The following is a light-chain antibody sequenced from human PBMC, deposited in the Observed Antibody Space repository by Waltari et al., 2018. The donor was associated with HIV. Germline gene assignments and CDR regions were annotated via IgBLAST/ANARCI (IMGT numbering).Light chain of an antibody. CDR3: QQYFRIPPT. Sequence: DIVMPQSPDSLPVSLGERATLTCTSSRTILFSSDNRNYLAWYQQKPRQPPKLLISWASTRESGVPDRFSGSGSGTDFTLTITRLQAEDVAVYHCQQYFRIPPTFGGGTKVEIK. CDR1: RTILFSSDNRNY. CDR2: WAS. V-gene: IGKV4-1*01. J-gene: IGKJ4*01.